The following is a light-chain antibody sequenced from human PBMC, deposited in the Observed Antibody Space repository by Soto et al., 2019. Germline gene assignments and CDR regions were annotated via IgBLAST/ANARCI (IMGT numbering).Light chain of an antibody. V-gene: IGKV1-39*01. CDR2: AAS. Sequence: DIQMTQSPSSMSASVGDRVTITCRASRDISRYLNWYHQKPGKAPKLLIYAASTLQSGVPSRFSGNESGTDFTLTISSLQPEDFGTYYCQQSYSLPLTFGPGTKVDI. J-gene: IGKJ3*01. CDR3: QQSYSLPLT. CDR1: RDISRY.